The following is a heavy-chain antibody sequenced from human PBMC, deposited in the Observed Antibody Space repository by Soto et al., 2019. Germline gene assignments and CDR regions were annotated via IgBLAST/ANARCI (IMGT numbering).Heavy chain of an antibody. CDR3: AKDLNGDYDYYYYYGMDV. CDR2: ISGSGGST. Sequence: EVQLLESGGGLVQPGGSLRLSCAASGFTFSSYAMSWVRQAPGKGLEWVSAISGSGGSTYYADSVKGRFTISRDNSKNTLYLQMNSQRAEDTAVYYCAKDLNGDYDYYYYYGMDVWGQGTTVTVSS. CDR1: GFTFSSYA. J-gene: IGHJ6*02. D-gene: IGHD4-17*01. V-gene: IGHV3-23*01.